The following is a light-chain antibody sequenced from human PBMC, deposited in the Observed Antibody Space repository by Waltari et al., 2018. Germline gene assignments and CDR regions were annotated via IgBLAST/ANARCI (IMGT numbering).Light chain of an antibody. CDR3: QKYERLPVT. J-gene: IGKJ1*01. V-gene: IGKV3-20*01. CDR1: QSVTRS. Sequence: EIVLTQSPGTLSLSPGERATLSCRTSQSVTRSLAWYQQKPGQAPRLLIYGASSRATGIPDRFSGSGSGTDFSLTISRLEPEDFAVYYCQKYERLPVTFGQGTKVEV. CDR2: GAS.